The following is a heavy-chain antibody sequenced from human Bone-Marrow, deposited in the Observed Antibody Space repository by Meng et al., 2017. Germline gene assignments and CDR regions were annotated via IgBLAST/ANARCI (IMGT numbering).Heavy chain of an antibody. V-gene: IGHV3-33*01. CDR1: GFTFSNYG. CDR3: ATYNWETDY. CDR2: IYYDGSNR. Sequence: GASLKISCAASGFTFSNYGMHWVRQAPGKGLEWVAVIYYDGSNRYYADSVKGRFTISRDNSKNTLYLQMNSLRAEDTAVYYCATYNWETDYWGQGTLVTVSS. J-gene: IGHJ4*02. D-gene: IGHD1-20*01.